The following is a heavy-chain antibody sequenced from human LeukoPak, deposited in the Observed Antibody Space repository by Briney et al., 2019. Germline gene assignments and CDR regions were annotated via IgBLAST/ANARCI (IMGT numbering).Heavy chain of an antibody. J-gene: IGHJ4*02. CDR3: ARDLSQFCSGTYDY. CDR2: INQDGSEK. Sequence: GGSLILSCTASGFTFSDYCMTWVRQAPGKGLESVANINQDGSEKSSVDSVKGRFTISRDNAKKSLYLQMNSLRAEDAAVYYCARDLSQFCSGTYDYWGQGTLVTASS. V-gene: IGHV3-7*04. CDR1: GFTFSDYC. D-gene: IGHD3-10*02.